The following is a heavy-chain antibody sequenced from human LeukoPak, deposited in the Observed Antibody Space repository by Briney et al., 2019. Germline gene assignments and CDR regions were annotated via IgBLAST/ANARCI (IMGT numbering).Heavy chain of an antibody. D-gene: IGHD5-18*01. CDR3: ARAVQLWFQFDY. CDR1: GFTFSSYS. V-gene: IGHV3-21*01. CDR2: ISSSSSYI. J-gene: IGHJ4*02. Sequence: GGSLRLSCAASGFTFSSYSMNWVRQAPGKGLEWVSSISSSSSYIYYADSVKGRFTISRDNAKNSLYLQMNSLRAKDTAVYYCARAVQLWFQFDYWGQGTLVTVSS.